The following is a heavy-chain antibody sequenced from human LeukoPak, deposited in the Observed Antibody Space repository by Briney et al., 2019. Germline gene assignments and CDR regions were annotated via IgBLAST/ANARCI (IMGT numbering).Heavy chain of an antibody. CDR3: ARDFYSSSGGY. J-gene: IGHJ4*02. CDR1: GFTFSSYS. D-gene: IGHD6-13*01. CDR2: ISSSSTI. Sequence: GGSLRLSCAASGFTFSSYSMNWVRQAPGKGLEWVSYISSSSTIYYADSVKGRFTISRDNAKNSLYLQMNSVRAEDTAVYYCARDFYSSSGGYWGQGTLVTVSS. V-gene: IGHV3-48*01.